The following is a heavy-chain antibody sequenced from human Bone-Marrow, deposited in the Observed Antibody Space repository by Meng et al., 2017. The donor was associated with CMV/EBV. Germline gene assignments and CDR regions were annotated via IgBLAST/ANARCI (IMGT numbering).Heavy chain of an antibody. J-gene: IGHJ4*02. D-gene: IGHD3-10*01. CDR3: ARDMKSSMVRGSIDY. Sequence: SGFTFTNYFMTWVRQAPGKGLEWISYISVTGNTLYYADSVKGRFTVSRDNAKNTLYLQMNSLRAEDTAVYYCARDMKSSMVRGSIDYWGQGTLVTVSS. CDR2: ISVTGNTL. CDR1: GFTFTNYF. V-gene: IGHV3-11*04.